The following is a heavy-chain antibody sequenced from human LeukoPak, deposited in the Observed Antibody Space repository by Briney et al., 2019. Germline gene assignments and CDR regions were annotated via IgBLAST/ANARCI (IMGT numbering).Heavy chain of an antibody. D-gene: IGHD4-17*01. V-gene: IGHV3-23*01. CDR3: AKDPGDYGNYYYFYDGLDV. CDR1: GFTFSRFG. J-gene: IGHJ6*02. CDR2: ISDSGDNT. Sequence: GGSLRLSCAASGFTFSRFGMHWVRQAPGKGLEWVSTISDSGDNTYYIDSVKGRFTVSRDNSRDTLYLQMNSLRAEDTAVYYCAKDPGDYGNYYYFYDGLDVWGQATTVTVSS.